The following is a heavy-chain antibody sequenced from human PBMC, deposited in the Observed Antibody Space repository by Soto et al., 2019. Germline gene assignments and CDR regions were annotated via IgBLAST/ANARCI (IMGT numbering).Heavy chain of an antibody. J-gene: IGHJ4*02. V-gene: IGHV4-4*02. CDR1: SGSISSHNW. Sequence: QVQLQESGPGLVKPSGTLSLTCAVSSGSISSHNWWSWVRQPPGKGLERMGMIAHGRGINYNPSPKTRVTISVEEATNQYPLRLTSVTAADTATYDCASHLVVTGTRGFDHWGQGTLVTVSS. CDR2: IAHGRGI. D-gene: IGHD2-21*02. CDR3: ASHLVVTGTRGFDH.